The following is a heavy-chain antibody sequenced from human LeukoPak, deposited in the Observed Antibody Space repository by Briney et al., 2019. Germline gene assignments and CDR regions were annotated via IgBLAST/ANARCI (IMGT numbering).Heavy chain of an antibody. D-gene: IGHD6-19*01. Sequence: GRSLRLSCAASGFTFDDYAMQWVRQAPGKGLECVSGINWNGGSTGYADSVKGRFTNSRDNAKNSLYLQMNSLRAEDTALYYCARGDSSGWQYYFDYWGQGTLVTVSS. J-gene: IGHJ4*02. V-gene: IGHV3-20*04. CDR1: GFTFDDYA. CDR3: ARGDSSGWQYYFDY. CDR2: INWNGGST.